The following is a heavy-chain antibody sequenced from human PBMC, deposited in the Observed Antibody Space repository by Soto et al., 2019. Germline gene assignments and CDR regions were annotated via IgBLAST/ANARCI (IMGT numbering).Heavy chain of an antibody. J-gene: IGHJ6*02. CDR3: AREVKYAMVGYYYYGMDV. D-gene: IGHD2-8*01. Sequence: ASVKVSCKASGYTFTGYYMHWVRQAPGQGLEWMGWINPNSGGTNYAQKFQGWVTMTRDTSISTAYMELSRLRSDDTAVYYCAREVKYAMVGYYYYGMDVWGQGTTVTVSS. CDR2: INPNSGGT. V-gene: IGHV1-2*04. CDR1: GYTFTGYY.